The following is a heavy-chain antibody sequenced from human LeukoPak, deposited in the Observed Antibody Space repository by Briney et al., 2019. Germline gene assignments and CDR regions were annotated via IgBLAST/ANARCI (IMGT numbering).Heavy chain of an antibody. J-gene: IGHJ6*03. CDR3: AKDGGLSFFSYMDV. V-gene: IGHV3-23*01. CDR2: LSGSGDRT. D-gene: IGHD3-16*01. Sequence: PGGSLRLSCAASGFTFSTYAMTWVRQAPGKGLEWVSALSGSGDRTKYADSVKGRFIISRDNSKNTLYPQLNSLRAEDTALYYCAKDGGLSFFSYMDVWGKGTTVTVSS. CDR1: GFTFSTYA.